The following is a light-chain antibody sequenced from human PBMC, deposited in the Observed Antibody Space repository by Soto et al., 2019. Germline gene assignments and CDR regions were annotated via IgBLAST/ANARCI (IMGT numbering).Light chain of an antibody. CDR1: SSNIGNNY. Sequence: QAVVTQPPSVSAAPGQKVTISCSGSSSNIGNNYVYWYQHLPGTAPKLLIYDNNKRPSGIPDRFSGSKSGTSATLGITGLQTGDEADYYCGTWDTSLSAGVFGAGTKLTVL. J-gene: IGLJ2*01. V-gene: IGLV1-51*01. CDR2: DNN. CDR3: GTWDTSLSAGV.